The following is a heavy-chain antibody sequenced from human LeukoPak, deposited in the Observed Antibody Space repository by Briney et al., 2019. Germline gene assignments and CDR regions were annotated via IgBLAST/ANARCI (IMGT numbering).Heavy chain of an antibody. CDR3: AKEEETYYDSSGYYDPQPLDY. Sequence: GGSLRLSCAASGFTFDDYAMHWVRQAPGKGLEWVSLISWDGGSTYYADSVKGRFTISRDNSKNSLYLQMNSLRAEDTALYYCAKEEETYYDSSGYYDPQPLDYWGQGTLVTVSS. CDR1: GFTFDDYA. CDR2: ISWDGGST. V-gene: IGHV3-43D*03. D-gene: IGHD3-22*01. J-gene: IGHJ4*02.